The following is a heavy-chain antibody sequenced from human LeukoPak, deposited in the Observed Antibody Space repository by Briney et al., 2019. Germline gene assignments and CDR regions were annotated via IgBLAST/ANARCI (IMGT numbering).Heavy chain of an antibody. CDR2: ITRDGSST. CDR3: ARDPGYESWSPFWGGMDV. D-gene: IGHD3-16*01. J-gene: IGHJ6*04. Sequence: PGGSLGLSCAASGFTFSSSWMHWVRQAPGKGLVWVSRITRDGSSTTYADSVKGRFTTSRDNAKNTLYLQMDSLRDDDTAVYYCARDPGYESWSPFWGGMDVWGNGTTAIVSS. CDR1: GFTFSSSW. V-gene: IGHV3-74*01.